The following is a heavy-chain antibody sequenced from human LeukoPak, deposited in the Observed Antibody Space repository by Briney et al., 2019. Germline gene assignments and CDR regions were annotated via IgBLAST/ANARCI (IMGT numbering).Heavy chain of an antibody. J-gene: IGHJ4*02. CDR3: ARAVGYYGSGSLDY. Sequence: ASVKVSCKASGYTFTSYGISWVRQAPGQGLEWMGWISAYNGNTNYAQKLQGRVTMTTDTSTSTAYMELRSLRSDDTAVHYCARAVGYYGSGSLDYWGQGTLVTVSS. CDR1: GYTFTSYG. V-gene: IGHV1-18*01. CDR2: ISAYNGNT. D-gene: IGHD3-10*01.